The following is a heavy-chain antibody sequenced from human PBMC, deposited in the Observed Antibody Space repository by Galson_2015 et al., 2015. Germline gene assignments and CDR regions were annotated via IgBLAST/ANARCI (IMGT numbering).Heavy chain of an antibody. V-gene: IGHV3-30-3*01. CDR3: ARGGDIVVVVAAPLGVYFDY. D-gene: IGHD2-15*01. J-gene: IGHJ4*02. CDR1: GFTFSSYA. Sequence: SLRLSCAASGFTFSSYAMHWVRQAPGKGLEWVAVISYDGSNKYYADSVKGRFTISRDNSKNTLYLQMNSLRAEDTAVYYCARGGDIVVVVAAPLGVYFDYWGQGTLVTVSS. CDR2: ISYDGSNK.